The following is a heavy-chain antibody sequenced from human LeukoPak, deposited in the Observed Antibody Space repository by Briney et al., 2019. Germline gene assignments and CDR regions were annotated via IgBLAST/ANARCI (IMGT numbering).Heavy chain of an antibody. CDR2: INPNSGGT. CDR3: ARDIHMVRGVIPNFDY. Sequence: ASVKVSCKASGYIFTGYYMHWVRQAPGQGLEWMGWINPNSGGTNYAQKFQGRVTMTRDTSISTAYMELSRLRSDDTAVYYCARDIHMVRGVIPNFDYWGQGTLVTVSS. D-gene: IGHD3-10*01. V-gene: IGHV1-2*02. J-gene: IGHJ4*02. CDR1: GYIFTGYY.